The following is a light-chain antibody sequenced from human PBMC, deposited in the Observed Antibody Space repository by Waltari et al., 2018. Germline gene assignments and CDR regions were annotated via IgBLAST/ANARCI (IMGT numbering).Light chain of an antibody. J-gene: IGLJ2*01. CDR3: QSYDSSSVV. CDR2: EYN. CDR1: RGSIASNS. V-gene: IGLV6-57*01. Sequence: NFMLTQPHSVSASPGKTVTISCTRSRGSIASNSVQWYRQRPGTYPTTVTYEYNQRPSGVPDRFSGSIDSSSNSASLTISGLKTEDEADYYCQSYDSSSVVFGGGTKLTVL.